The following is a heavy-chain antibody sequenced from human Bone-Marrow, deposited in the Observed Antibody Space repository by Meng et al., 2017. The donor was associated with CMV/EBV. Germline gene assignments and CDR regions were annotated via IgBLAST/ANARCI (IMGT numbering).Heavy chain of an antibody. CDR3: ARGWGSGYDSFDN. Sequence: CKHSGYTFNRYAIHWVRQAPGQGLEWMGWINTANGNTKYSQKFQDRITITRDISASTGYMELSSLRSEDTTVYFCARGWGSGYDSFDNWGQGTLVTVSS. CDR1: GYTFNRYA. V-gene: IGHV1-3*04. J-gene: IGHJ4*02. CDR2: INTANGNT. D-gene: IGHD5-12*01.